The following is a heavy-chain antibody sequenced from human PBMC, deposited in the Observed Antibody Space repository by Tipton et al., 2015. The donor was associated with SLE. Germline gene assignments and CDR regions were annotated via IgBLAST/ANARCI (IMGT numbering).Heavy chain of an antibody. D-gene: IGHD3-16*01. CDR3: ARHPQFGRAFDI. Sequence: TLSLTCSVSGASISRSTYYWGWFRQSPGKGREWIASVYYSGSTYYNPSLRGRVTISVDTSKNQFSLKLSSVTAADTAVYYCARHPQFGRAFDIWGQGTMVTVSS. CDR1: GASISRSTYY. J-gene: IGHJ3*02. CDR2: VYYSGST. V-gene: IGHV4-39*07.